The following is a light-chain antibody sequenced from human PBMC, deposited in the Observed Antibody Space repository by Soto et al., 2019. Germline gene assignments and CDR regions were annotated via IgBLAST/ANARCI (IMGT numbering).Light chain of an antibody. CDR1: QSVSSY. CDR2: EAS. Sequence: MVFTQCPATLSLSPGERATLSCRASQSVSSYLAWYQQKPGQAPRLLMYEASNRATGIPARFSGGGSGTDFTLTISGIEPEHFAVYYCQQRSDWPWTFGQGTKVDXK. CDR3: QQRSDWPWT. V-gene: IGKV3-11*01. J-gene: IGKJ1*01.